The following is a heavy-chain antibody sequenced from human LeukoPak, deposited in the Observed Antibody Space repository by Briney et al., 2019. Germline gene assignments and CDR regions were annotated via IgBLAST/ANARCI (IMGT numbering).Heavy chain of an antibody. Sequence: GGSLRLSCAASGFTFSTYSMNWVRQAPGKGLEWVSYISSSSSTIYYADSVKGRFTISRDNAKNSLYLQMNCLRAEDTAVYYCARGSGSYSFNLLGFDPWGQGTLVTVSS. CDR1: GFTFSTYS. V-gene: IGHV3-48*01. CDR2: ISSSSSTI. J-gene: IGHJ5*02. CDR3: ARGSGSYSFNLLGFDP. D-gene: IGHD1-26*01.